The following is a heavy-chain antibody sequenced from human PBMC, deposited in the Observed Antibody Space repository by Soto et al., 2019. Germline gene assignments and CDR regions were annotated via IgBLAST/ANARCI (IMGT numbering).Heavy chain of an antibody. D-gene: IGHD2-15*01. CDR3: ARAGYCSGGSCYSLAY. Sequence: ASETLSLTCTVSGGSISSYYWSWIRQPPGKGLEWIGYIYYSGSTNYNPSLKSRVTISVDTSKNQFSLKLSSVTAADTAVYYCARAGYCSGGSCYSLAYWGQGTLVTVSS. V-gene: IGHV4-59*01. J-gene: IGHJ4*02. CDR2: IYYSGST. CDR1: GGSISSYY.